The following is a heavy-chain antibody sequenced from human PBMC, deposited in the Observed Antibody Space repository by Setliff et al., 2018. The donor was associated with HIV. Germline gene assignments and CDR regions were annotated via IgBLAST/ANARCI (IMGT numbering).Heavy chain of an antibody. J-gene: IGHJ5*02. CDR2: INHSANT. CDR3: ARSSLHCGGGSCYLTWFDP. Sequence: SETLSLTCAVYGGSFSGNYWNWIRQPPGKGLEWIGEINHSANTNYSPSLKSRVTISVETSKNQFSLKLNSVAAADTAVSYCARSSLHCGGGSCYLTWFDPWGQGTLVTVSS. D-gene: IGHD2-15*01. CDR1: GGSFSGNY. V-gene: IGHV4-34*01.